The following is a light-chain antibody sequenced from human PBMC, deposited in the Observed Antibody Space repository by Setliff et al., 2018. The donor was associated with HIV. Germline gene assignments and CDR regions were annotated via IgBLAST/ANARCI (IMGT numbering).Light chain of an antibody. CDR3: CSNTGSNTFV. CDR2: QAT. J-gene: IGLJ1*01. CDR1: SNDVGRYDL. Sequence: QSVLTQPASVSGSPGQSITISCTRTSNDVGRYDLVSWYQQHPARAPKLIIYQATRRPSGVSNRFSGSKSGNVASLTISGLQAEDEADYYCCSNTGSNTFVFGTGTKVTVL. V-gene: IGLV2-23*01.